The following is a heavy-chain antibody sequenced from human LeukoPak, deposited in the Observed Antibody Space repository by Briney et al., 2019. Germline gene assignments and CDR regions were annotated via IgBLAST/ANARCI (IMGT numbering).Heavy chain of an antibody. V-gene: IGHV1-8*01. D-gene: IGHD3-16*01. CDR2: MNPNSGNT. Sequence: ASVRVSCKVSGYTLTELSMHWVRQAPGKGLEWMGWMNPNSGNTGYAQKFQGRVTMTRNTSISTAYMELSSLRSEDTAVYYCARGLRDAFDIWGQGSMVTVSS. J-gene: IGHJ3*02. CDR3: ARGLRDAFDI. CDR1: GYTLTELS.